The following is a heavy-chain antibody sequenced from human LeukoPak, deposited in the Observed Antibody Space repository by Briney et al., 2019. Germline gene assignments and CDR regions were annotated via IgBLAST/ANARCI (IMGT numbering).Heavy chain of an antibody. CDR2: IYYSGST. CDR3: AKVSDRDSSGYYWGFEY. Sequence: SETLSLTCTVSGGSISSYYWSWIRQPPGKGLEWIGYIYYSGSTNYNPSLKSRVTISVDTSRNQFSLKLTSVAAADTAVYYSAKVSDRDSSGYYWGFEYWGQGTLVTVSS. J-gene: IGHJ4*02. CDR1: GGSISSYY. D-gene: IGHD3-22*01. V-gene: IGHV4-59*08.